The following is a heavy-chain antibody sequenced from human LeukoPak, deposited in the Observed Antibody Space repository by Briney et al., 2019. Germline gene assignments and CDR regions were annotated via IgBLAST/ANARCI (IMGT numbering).Heavy chain of an antibody. CDR1: GGTFSSYA. J-gene: IGHJ4*02. CDR2: IIPILGIA. Sequence: ASVKVSCKASGGTFSSYAISWVRQAPGQGLEWMGRIIPILGIANYAQKFQGRVTITADKSTSTAYMELSSLRSEDTAVYYCARDWGRRIQLRSAIFDYWGQGTLVTVSS. D-gene: IGHD5-18*01. CDR3: ARDWGRRIQLRSAIFDY. V-gene: IGHV1-69*04.